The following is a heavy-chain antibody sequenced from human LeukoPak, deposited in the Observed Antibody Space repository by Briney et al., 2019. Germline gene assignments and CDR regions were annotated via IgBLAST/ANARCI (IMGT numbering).Heavy chain of an antibody. V-gene: IGHV3-23*01. Sequence: GGSLRLSCAASGFTFSSYAMSWIRQAPGKGLEWVSSISSSGGTTYYADSVKGRFTISRDNSKNTLYLQINSLRAEDTAVYYCAKHIAARLDYYYYMDVWGKGTTVTVSS. D-gene: IGHD6-6*01. CDR3: AKHIAARLDYYYYMDV. CDR2: ISSSGGTT. J-gene: IGHJ6*03. CDR1: GFTFSSYA.